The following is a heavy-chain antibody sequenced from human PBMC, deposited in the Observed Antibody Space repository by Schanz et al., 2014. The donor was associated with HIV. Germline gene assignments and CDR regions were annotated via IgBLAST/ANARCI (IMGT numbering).Heavy chain of an antibody. CDR2: ISYDGSNK. J-gene: IGHJ6*02. Sequence: QVQLVESGGGVVQPGRSLRLSCAASGFTFSNFAMHWVRQAPGKGLEWAAVISYDGSNKNYADSVKGRFTISRDNSKNTLYLQMNSLRAEDTAVYYCARDVSHDSSGHYSDYYYVMDVWGQGTTVTVSS. CDR3: ARDVSHDSSGHYSDYYYVMDV. V-gene: IGHV3-30*19. CDR1: GFTFSNFA. D-gene: IGHD3-22*01.